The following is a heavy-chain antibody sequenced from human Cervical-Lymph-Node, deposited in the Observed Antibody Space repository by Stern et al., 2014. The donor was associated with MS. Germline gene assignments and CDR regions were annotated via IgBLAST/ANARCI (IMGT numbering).Heavy chain of an antibody. D-gene: IGHD1-1*01. V-gene: IGHV4-31*03. CDR1: GGSINNGDYY. CDR2: IYYSGAT. Sequence: QVQLQQSGPGLVKPSQTLSLTCTVSGGSINNGDYYSSWVRQHPGKGLEWLGYIYYSGATYYNPSLKGRLTISVDTSKRHFSLKLTSVTAADTAVYYCARELSGMYGMDVWGQGTTVTVSS. J-gene: IGHJ6*02. CDR3: ARELSGMYGMDV.